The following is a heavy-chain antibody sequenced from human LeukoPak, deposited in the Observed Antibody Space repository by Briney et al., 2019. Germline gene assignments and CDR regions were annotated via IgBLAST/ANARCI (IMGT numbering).Heavy chain of an antibody. CDR3: AKADSYGFDY. D-gene: IGHD5-18*01. J-gene: IGHJ4*02. Sequence: GGSLRLSCAASGFTFSSYAMSWVRQAPGKGLEWVANIKEDGSEKYYVDSVKGRFTISRDNAKNSLYLQMNSLRAEDTAVYYCAKADSYGFDYWGQGTLVTVSS. CDR1: GFTFSSYA. V-gene: IGHV3-7*03. CDR2: IKEDGSEK.